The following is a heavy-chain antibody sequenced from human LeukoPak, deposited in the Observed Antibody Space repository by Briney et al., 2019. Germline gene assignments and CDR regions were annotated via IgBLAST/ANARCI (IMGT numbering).Heavy chain of an antibody. Sequence: SETLSLTCTVSGGSISSGSYYWSWIRQPAGKGLEWIGRIYTSGSTNYNPSLKSRVTISVDTSKNQFSLKLSSVTAADTAVYYCARDYYGSGSYTSWGQGTLVTVSS. J-gene: IGHJ4*02. D-gene: IGHD3-10*01. V-gene: IGHV4-61*02. CDR1: GGSISSGSYY. CDR3: ARDYYGSGSYTS. CDR2: IYTSGST.